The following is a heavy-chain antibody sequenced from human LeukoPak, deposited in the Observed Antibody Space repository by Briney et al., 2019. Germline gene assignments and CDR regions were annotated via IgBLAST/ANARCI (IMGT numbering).Heavy chain of an antibody. V-gene: IGHV3-23*01. D-gene: IGHD1-20*01. Sequence: QTGGSLRLSCAASGFTFSSYAMSWVRQAPGKGLEWVSAISGSGGSTYYADSVKGWFTISRDNSKNTLYLQMNSLRAEDTAVYYCAKDLGRLGVNWHYFDYWGQGTLVTVSS. CDR1: GFTFSSYA. J-gene: IGHJ4*02. CDR3: AKDLGRLGVNWHYFDY. CDR2: ISGSGGST.